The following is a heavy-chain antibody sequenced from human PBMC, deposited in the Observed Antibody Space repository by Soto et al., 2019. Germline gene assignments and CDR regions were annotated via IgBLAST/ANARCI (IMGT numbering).Heavy chain of an antibody. CDR3: ARPATDSSGYWVSYFDY. V-gene: IGHV1-18*01. D-gene: IGHD3-22*01. Sequence: ASVKVSCKASGYTFTSYGISWVRQAPGQGLEWMGWISAYNGNTNCAQKLQGRVTMTTDTSTSTAYMELRSLRSDDTAVYYCARPATDSSGYWVSYFDYWGQGTLVTVSS. CDR1: GYTFTSYG. J-gene: IGHJ4*02. CDR2: ISAYNGNT.